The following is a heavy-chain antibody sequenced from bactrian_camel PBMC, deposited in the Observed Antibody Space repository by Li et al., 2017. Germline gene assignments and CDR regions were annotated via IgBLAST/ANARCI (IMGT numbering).Heavy chain of an antibody. Sequence: VQLVESGGGPVQAGGSLRLSCVASGNSYSSYCMGWWRQSPGKTRWEREAVATIDSGNLIQYADSVKGRFTISRDDSKNTLSLQMTGLVSEDTAMYYCAARFGTLQCPSSIGSGFWGQGTQVTVS. CDR2: IDSGNLI. J-gene: IGHJ6*01. V-gene: IGHV3S53*01. CDR3: AARFGTLQCPSSIGSGF. CDR1: GNSYSSYC.